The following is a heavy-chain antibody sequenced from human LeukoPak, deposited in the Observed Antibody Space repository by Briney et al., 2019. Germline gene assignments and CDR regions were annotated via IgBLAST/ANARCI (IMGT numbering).Heavy chain of an antibody. V-gene: IGHV4-59*01. CDR2: IYYSGST. D-gene: IGHD2-15*01. Sequence: PSETLSLTCTVSGGSISSYYWSWIRQPPGKGLEWIGYIYYSGSTNYNPSLKSRVTISVDTSKNQFSLKLGSVTAADAAVYYCASLHDSIDYWGQGTLVTVSS. CDR3: ASLHDSIDY. J-gene: IGHJ4*02. CDR1: GGSISSYY.